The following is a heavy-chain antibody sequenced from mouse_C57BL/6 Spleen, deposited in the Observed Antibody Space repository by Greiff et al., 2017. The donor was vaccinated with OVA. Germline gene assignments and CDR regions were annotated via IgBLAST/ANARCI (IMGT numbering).Heavy chain of an antibody. J-gene: IGHJ3*01. CDR2: ISYDGSN. CDR3: ARRPVVATRGFAY. D-gene: IGHD1-1*01. CDR1: GYSITSGYY. V-gene: IGHV3-6*01. Sequence: VQLKESGPGLVKPSQSLSLTCSVTGYSITSGYYWNWIRQFPGNKLEWMGYISYDGSNNYNPSLKNRISITRDTSKNQFFLKLNSVTTEDTATYYCARRPVVATRGFAYWGQGTLVTVSA.